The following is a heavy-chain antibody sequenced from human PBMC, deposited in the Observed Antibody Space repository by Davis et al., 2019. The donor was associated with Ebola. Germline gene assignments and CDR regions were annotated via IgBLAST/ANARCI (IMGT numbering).Heavy chain of an antibody. D-gene: IGHD5-24*01. CDR1: GFTFSSYW. J-gene: IGHJ4*02. V-gene: IGHV3-7*03. CDR2: IKQDGSEK. Sequence: GESLKISCAASGFTFSSYWMSWVRQAPGKGLEWVANIKQDGSEKYYVDSVKGRFTISRDNAKNSLYLQMNSLRAEDTAMYYCARELGDGYDLDYWGQGTLVTVSS. CDR3: ARELGDGYDLDY.